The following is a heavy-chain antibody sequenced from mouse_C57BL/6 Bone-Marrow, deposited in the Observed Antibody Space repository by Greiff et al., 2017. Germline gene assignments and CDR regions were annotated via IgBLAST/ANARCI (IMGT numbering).Heavy chain of an antibody. J-gene: IGHJ4*01. CDR2: LNPNTGGT. CDR1: GYTFTDYY. Sequence: VQLQQSGPELVKPGASVKISCKASGYTFTDYYMNWVQQSHGKSLEWIGDLNPNTGGTSYTQQFKGKATLTVDKSSSTAYMELRSLTSEDSAVYYCAKGIYDYDEAMDYWGQGTSVTVSS. V-gene: IGHV1-26*01. D-gene: IGHD2-4*01. CDR3: AKGIYDYDEAMDY.